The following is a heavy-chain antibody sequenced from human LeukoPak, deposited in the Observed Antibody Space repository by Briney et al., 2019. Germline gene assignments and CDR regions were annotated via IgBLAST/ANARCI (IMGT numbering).Heavy chain of an antibody. CDR3: TLNDYGTEGYYFDY. J-gene: IGHJ4*02. V-gene: IGHV1-8*01. CDR1: GYTFTSYD. Sequence: ASVKVSCKASGYTFTSYDINWVRQAPGQGLEWMGWMNPNSGNTGYAQKFQGRVTMTRNTSISTAYMELSSLRSEDTAVYYCTLNDYGTEGYYFDYWGQGTLVTVSS. CDR2: MNPNSGNT. D-gene: IGHD4-17*01.